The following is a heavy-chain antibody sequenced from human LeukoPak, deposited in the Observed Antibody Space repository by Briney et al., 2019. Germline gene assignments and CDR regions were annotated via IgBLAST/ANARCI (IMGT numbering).Heavy chain of an antibody. V-gene: IGHV4-61*02. D-gene: IGHD3-3*01. CDR3: ARVGALFGVVTRPSGAFDI. Sequence: PSETLSLTCTVSGGSISSGSYYWSWIRQPAGKGLEWIGRIYTSGSTNYNPSLKSRVTISVDTSKNQFSLKLSSVTAADTAVYYCARVGALFGVVTRPSGAFDIWGQGTMVTVSS. J-gene: IGHJ3*02. CDR1: GGSISSGSYY. CDR2: IYTSGST.